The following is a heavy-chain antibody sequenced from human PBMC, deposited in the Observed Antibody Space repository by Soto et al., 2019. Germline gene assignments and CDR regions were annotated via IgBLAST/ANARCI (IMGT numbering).Heavy chain of an antibody. Sequence: PWWSLRLSCSASVFTCSSYGMHWLRQAPGKGLEWVAVISYDGSNKYYADSVKGRFTISRDNSKNTLYLQMNSLRAEDTAVYYCAKDRHTVTTFFEPHYYYGMDVWGQGTTVTVSS. D-gene: IGHD4-4*01. CDR1: VFTCSSYG. CDR3: AKDRHTVTTFFEPHYYYGMDV. CDR2: ISYDGSNK. J-gene: IGHJ6*02. V-gene: IGHV3-30*18.